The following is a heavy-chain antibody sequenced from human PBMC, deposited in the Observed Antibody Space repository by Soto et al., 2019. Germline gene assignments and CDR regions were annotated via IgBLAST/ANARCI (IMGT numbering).Heavy chain of an antibody. V-gene: IGHV4-4*07. CDR3: ARDIGSFAYGEGY. CDR1: GGSINSYR. Sequence: LSLTCSVSGGSINSYRWSWIRQPAGKGLEWIGRVYSSGTTDYNPSLNSRATMSVETSKNQFSLKLSSVTAADTAVYYCARDIGSFAYGEGYWGQGIQVTVSS. D-gene: IGHD3-10*01. CDR2: VYSSGTT. J-gene: IGHJ4*02.